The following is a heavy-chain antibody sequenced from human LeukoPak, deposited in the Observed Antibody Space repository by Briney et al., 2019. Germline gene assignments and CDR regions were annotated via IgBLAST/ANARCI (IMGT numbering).Heavy chain of an antibody. CDR3: AKTLHSSSWYADAFDI. D-gene: IGHD6-13*01. CDR2: ISYDGSNK. Sequence: GGSLRLSCAASGFTFSSYAMHRVRQAPGKGLEWVAVISYDGSNKYYADSVKGRFTISRDNSKNTLYLQMNSLRAEDTAVYYCAKTLHSSSWYADAFDIWGQGTMVTVSS. J-gene: IGHJ3*02. CDR1: GFTFSSYA. V-gene: IGHV3-30*04.